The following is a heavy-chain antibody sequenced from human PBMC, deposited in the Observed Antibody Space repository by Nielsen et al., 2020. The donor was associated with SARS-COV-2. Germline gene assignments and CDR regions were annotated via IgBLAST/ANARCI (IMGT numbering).Heavy chain of an antibody. Sequence: SETLSLTCAVYGGSFSGYYWSWIRQPPGKGLEWIGEINHSGSTYYNPSLKSRVTISVDTSKNQFSLKLSSVTAADTAVYYCAKEHASITGTYFDYWGQGTLVTVSS. D-gene: IGHD1-20*01. V-gene: IGHV4-34*01. CDR2: INHSGST. CDR1: GGSFSGYY. J-gene: IGHJ4*02. CDR3: AKEHASITGTYFDY.